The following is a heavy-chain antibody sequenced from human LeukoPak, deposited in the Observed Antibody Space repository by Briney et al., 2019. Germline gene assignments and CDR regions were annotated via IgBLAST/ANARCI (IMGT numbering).Heavy chain of an antibody. V-gene: IGHV3-23*01. Sequence: GGSLRLSCAASGFTFSNYVMSWARQAPGKGLEWVSSISDSGGYTYYADSVKGRFTISRDNSKNTLYLQMNSLRAEDTAVYYCARVDYMDVWGKGTTVTVSS. CDR2: ISDSGGYT. J-gene: IGHJ6*03. CDR1: GFTFSNYV. CDR3: ARVDYMDV.